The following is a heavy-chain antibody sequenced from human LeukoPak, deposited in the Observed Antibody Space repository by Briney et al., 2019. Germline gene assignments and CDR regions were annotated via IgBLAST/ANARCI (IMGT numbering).Heavy chain of an antibody. V-gene: IGHV3-30*18. CDR2: ISYDGRNE. J-gene: IGHJ4*02. D-gene: IGHD2/OR15-2a*01. CDR1: GFTFNSYG. Sequence: GGSLRLSCAASGFTFNSYGMHWVRQAPGKGLEWAAIISYDGRNEYYADSVKGRFTISRDNSKNTVYLQMNSLRDEDTAVYYCAKDARGSMAGFDYWGQGTLVTVSS. CDR3: AKDARGSMAGFDY.